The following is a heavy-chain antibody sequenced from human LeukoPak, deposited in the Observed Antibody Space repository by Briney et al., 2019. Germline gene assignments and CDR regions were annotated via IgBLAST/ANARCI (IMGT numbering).Heavy chain of an antibody. D-gene: IGHD3-3*01. CDR3: ASSLRFLEWTIDY. J-gene: IGHJ4*02. Sequence: PGGSLRLSCAASGFTFGSYGMHWVRQAPGKGLEWVAVIWYDGSNKYYADSVKGRFTISRDNSKNTLYLQMNSLRAEDTAVYYCASSLRFLEWTIDYWGQGTLVTVSS. CDR1: GFTFGSYG. V-gene: IGHV3-33*01. CDR2: IWYDGSNK.